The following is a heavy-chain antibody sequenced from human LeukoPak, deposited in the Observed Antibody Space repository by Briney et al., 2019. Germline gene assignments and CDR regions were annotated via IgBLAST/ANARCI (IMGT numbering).Heavy chain of an antibody. J-gene: IGHJ5*02. D-gene: IGHD1-20*01. V-gene: IGHV3-74*01. CDR2: INTDGSST. CDR3: AKDRITGNPSRFDP. CDR1: GFTFSSYW. Sequence: GGSLRLSCAASGFTFSSYWMHWVRQAPGKGLVWVSRINTDGSSTSYADSVKGRFTISRDNAKNTLYLQMNSLRAEDTAVYYCAKDRITGNPSRFDPWGQGTLVTVSS.